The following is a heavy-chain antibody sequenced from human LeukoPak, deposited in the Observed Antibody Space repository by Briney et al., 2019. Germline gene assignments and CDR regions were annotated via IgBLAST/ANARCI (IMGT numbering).Heavy chain of an antibody. V-gene: IGHV3-53*01. D-gene: IGHD1-26*01. CDR3: ARDGIVGVTDY. J-gene: IGHJ4*02. CDR2: IFSGGST. Sequence: GGSLRLSCAVSGFTVSNNYMSWVRQAPGKGLEWVSAIFSGGSTSYADSVKGRFTISRDNSENTVYLQMNSLSREDTAVYYCARDGIVGVTDYWGQGTLVTVSS. CDR1: GFTVSNNY.